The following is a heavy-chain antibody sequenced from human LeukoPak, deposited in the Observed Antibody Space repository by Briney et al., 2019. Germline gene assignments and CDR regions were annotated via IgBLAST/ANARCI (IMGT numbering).Heavy chain of an antibody. CDR3: ARLQVHCGGDCYTRWFDP. CDR2: IYYSGST. V-gene: IGHV4-59*08. CDR1: GGSVSSYY. D-gene: IGHD2-21*02. Sequence: SETLSLTCTVSGGSVSSYYWSWIRQPPGKGLEWIAYIYYSGSTKCNPSLKSRVTISLDRSKNQFSLKLRSVTAADTAVYYCARLQVHCGGDCYTRWFDPWGQGTLVTVPS. J-gene: IGHJ5*02.